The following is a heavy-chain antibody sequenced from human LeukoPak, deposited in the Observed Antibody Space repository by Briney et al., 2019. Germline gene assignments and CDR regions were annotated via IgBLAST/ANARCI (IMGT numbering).Heavy chain of an antibody. V-gene: IGHV1-2*01. CDR2: INPNSGGT. CDR1: GYTFTGYY. J-gene: IGHJ4*02. Sequence: ASVKVSCKASGYTFTGYYMHWVRQAPGQGLEWMGWINPNSGGTNYAQKFWGRVTITSDRSVSTAYMELSSLRSEDMVVYSCVRTTTVGYDILSGGPYFGYWGQGTLVTVSS. D-gene: IGHD3-9*01. CDR3: VRTTTVGYDILSGGPYFGY.